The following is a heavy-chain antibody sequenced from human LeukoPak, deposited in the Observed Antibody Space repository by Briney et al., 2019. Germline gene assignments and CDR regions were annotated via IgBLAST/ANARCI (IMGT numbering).Heavy chain of an antibody. CDR1: GYTFTSYY. D-gene: IGHD6-13*01. J-gene: IGHJ4*02. Sequence: ASVKVSCKASGYTFTSYYMHWVRRAPGQGLEWMGIINPSGGSTSYAQKFQGRVTMTRDTSTSTVYMELSSLRSEDTAVYYCARSKGRIAAAAYWREALGYWGQGTLVTVSS. CDR2: INPSGGST. V-gene: IGHV1-46*01. CDR3: ARSKGRIAAAAYWREALGY.